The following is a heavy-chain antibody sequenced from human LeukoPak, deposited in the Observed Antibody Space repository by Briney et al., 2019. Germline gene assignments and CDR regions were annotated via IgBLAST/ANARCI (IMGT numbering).Heavy chain of an antibody. V-gene: IGHV3-23*01. CDR1: GFTFSSYA. D-gene: IGHD6-13*01. J-gene: IGHJ4*02. Sequence: GGSLRLSCAASGFTFSSYAMSWVRQAPGKGLEWVSAISGSGGSTYYADSVKGRFTISRDNAKNSLYLQMDSLRAEDTAIFYCARGLAAAASCFDFWGQGTLVTVSS. CDR3: ARGLAAAASCFDF. CDR2: ISGSGGST.